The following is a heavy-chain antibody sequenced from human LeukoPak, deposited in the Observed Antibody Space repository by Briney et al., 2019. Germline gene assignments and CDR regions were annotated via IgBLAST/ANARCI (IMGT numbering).Heavy chain of an antibody. D-gene: IGHD6-19*01. CDR1: GVSPRTSGGG. CDR3: AHELDSSGWEGWFDP. V-gene: IGHV2-5*02. Sequence: ESGPTLCKTTPALTPTFTFSGVSPRTSGGGGGWIRQPPGKGLGGASLIYWDDDKRYSPSLKSRLTITKDTSKNQVVLTMTNMDPVDTATYYCAHELDSSGWEGWFDPWGQGTLVTVSS. CDR2: IYWDDDK. J-gene: IGHJ5*02.